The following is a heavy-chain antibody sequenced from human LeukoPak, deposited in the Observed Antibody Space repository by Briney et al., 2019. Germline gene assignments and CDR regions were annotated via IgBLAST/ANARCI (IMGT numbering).Heavy chain of an antibody. Sequence: GRSLRLSCAASRFTFSSYGMHWVSQAPGKGLEWVAVIWYDGSNKYYADSVKGRFTISRDNSKSTLDLQMNSLRAEDTAVYYCARDFVHYCSGIDYWGQGALVTVSS. CDR2: IWYDGSNK. D-gene: IGHD3-10*01. J-gene: IGHJ4*02. CDR1: RFTFSSYG. V-gene: IGHV3-33*01. CDR3: ARDFVHYCSGIDY.